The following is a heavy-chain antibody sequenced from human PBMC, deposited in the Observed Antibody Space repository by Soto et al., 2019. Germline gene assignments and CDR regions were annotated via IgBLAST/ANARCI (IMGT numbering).Heavy chain of an antibody. CDR2: ISHSGGNT. CDR3: AKDGARVYCTSPGCYRDLYYPRAV. CDR1: GFTFNNHA. V-gene: IGHV3-23*01. J-gene: IGHJ6*04. D-gene: IGHD2-2*01. Sequence: GGSLRLSCAASGFTFNNHAMSWVRQAPGKGLEWVSAISHSGGNTYYADSVKGRFTISRDNSRNTVYLQMNSLRAEDTAVYYWAKDGARVYCTSPGCYRDLYYPRAVWGKGTTVTVSS.